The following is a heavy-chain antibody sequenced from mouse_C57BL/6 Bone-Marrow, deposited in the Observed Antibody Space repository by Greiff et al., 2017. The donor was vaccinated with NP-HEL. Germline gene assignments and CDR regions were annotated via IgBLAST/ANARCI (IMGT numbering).Heavy chain of an antibody. CDR3: ARPHYYGSSSAWFAY. V-gene: IGHV5-2*01. Sequence: EVNVVESGGGLVQPGESLKLSCESNEYEFPSHDMSWVRKTPEKRLELVAAINSDGGSTYYPDTMERRFIISRDNTKKTLYLQMSSLRSEDTALYYCARPHYYGSSSAWFAYWGQGTLVTVSA. CDR2: INSDGGST. D-gene: IGHD1-1*01. J-gene: IGHJ3*01. CDR1: EYEFPSHD.